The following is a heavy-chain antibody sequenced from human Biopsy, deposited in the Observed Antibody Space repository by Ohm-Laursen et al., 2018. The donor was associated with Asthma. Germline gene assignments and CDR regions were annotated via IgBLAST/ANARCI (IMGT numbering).Heavy chain of an antibody. CDR1: GFTVSRDH. CDR2: ISYYGAIK. Sequence: SLRLSCTASGFTVSRDHMFWVRQAPGKGLEWVAVISYYGAIKFYADSVKGRFTISRDNSKNTLFLQMNSLRAEDTAVYYCSRDRGESGYDFGRYDYWGQGTLVTVSS. D-gene: IGHD5-12*01. J-gene: IGHJ4*02. CDR3: SRDRGESGYDFGRYDY. V-gene: IGHV3-30-3*01.